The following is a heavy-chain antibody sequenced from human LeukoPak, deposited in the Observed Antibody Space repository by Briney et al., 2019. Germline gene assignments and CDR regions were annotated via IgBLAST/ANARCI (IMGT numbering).Heavy chain of an antibody. V-gene: IGHV4-31*03. D-gene: IGHD4-17*01. Sequence: SETLSLTCTVSGGSISSGGYYWSWIRQHPGKGLERIGYIYYSGSTYYNPSLKSRVTISVDTSKNQFSLKLSSVTAADTAVYYCARSDGDYVTHYYYYGMDVWGQGTTVTVSS. CDR2: IYYSGST. J-gene: IGHJ6*02. CDR3: ARSDGDYVTHYYYYGMDV. CDR1: GGSISSGGYY.